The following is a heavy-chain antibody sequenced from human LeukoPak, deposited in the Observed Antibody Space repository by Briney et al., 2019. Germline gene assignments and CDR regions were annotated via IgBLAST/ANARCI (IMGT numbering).Heavy chain of an antibody. J-gene: IGHJ6*04. D-gene: IGHD6-19*01. CDR3: ARGAVAGNGYYYYGMDV. V-gene: IGHV3-48*03. CDR2: ISSSGSTI. CDR1: GFTFSSYE. Sequence: PGGSLRLSCAASGFTFSSYEMNWVRQAPGKGLEWVSYISSSGSTIYYADSVKGRFTISRDNAKNSLYLQMNSLRAEDTAVYYCARGAVAGNGYYYYGMDVWGKGTTVTVSS.